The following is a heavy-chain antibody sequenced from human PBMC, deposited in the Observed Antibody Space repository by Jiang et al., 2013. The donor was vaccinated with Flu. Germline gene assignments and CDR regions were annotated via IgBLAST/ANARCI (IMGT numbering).Heavy chain of an antibody. Sequence: VQLLESGGGVVQPGRALRLSCAASGFTFSSYGMHWVRQAPGKGLEWVAVIWYDGSNKYYADSVKGRFTISRDNSKNTLYLQMNSLRAEDTAVYYCARESLTKWFDPWGQGTLVTVSS. D-gene: IGHD4-11*01. J-gene: IGHJ5*02. CDR1: GFTFSSYG. V-gene: IGHV3-33*01. CDR2: IWYDGSNK. CDR3: ARESLTKWFDP.